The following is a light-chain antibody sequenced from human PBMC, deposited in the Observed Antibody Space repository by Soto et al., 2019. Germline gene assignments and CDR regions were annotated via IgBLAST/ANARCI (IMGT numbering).Light chain of an antibody. V-gene: IGKV1-5*01. CDR1: QSVSIW. CDR2: DAS. Sequence: DIHLTQSPSTLSASVGDRVTITCRASQSVSIWLAWYRQKPGKAPEVLVWDASSLQRGVPSRFSGSGSGTEFTHTISSLQPDDFATYYCQQYNGYSTWTFGQGTKVEIK. CDR3: QQYNGYSTWT. J-gene: IGKJ1*01.